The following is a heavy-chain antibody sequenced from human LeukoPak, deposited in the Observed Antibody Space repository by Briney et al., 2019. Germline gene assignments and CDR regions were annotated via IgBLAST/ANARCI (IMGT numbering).Heavy chain of an antibody. V-gene: IGHV3-23*01. D-gene: IGHD3-10*01. J-gene: IGHJ4*02. CDR1: GFTFSSYA. CDR2: ISGSGGST. Sequence: GGSLRLSCAASGFTFSSYAMSWVRQAPGKGLEWVLAISGSGGSTYYADSVKGRFTISRDNPKNTLYLQMNSLRAEDTAVYYCAKDWFGELFVDYWGQGTLVTVSS. CDR3: AKDWFGELFVDY.